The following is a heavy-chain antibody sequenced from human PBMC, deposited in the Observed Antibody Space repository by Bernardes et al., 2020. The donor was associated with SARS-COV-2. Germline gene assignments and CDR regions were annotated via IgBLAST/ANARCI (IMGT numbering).Heavy chain of an antibody. CDR3: ARDLSYSYGLGVRYYGMDV. CDR1: GYTFTGYY. CDR2: INPNSGGT. D-gene: IGHD5-18*01. V-gene: IGHV1-2*02. J-gene: IGHJ6*02. Sequence: ASVKVSCKASGYTFTGYYMHWVRQAPGQGLEWMGWINPNSGGTNYAQKFQGRVTMTRDKSTSTAYMELSSLRSEDTAVYYCARDLSYSYGLGVRYYGMDVWGQGTTVTVSS.